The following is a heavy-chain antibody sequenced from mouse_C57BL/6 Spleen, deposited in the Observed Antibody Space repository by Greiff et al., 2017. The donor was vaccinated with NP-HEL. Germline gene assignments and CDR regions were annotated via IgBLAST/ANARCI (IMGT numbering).Heavy chain of an antibody. Sequence: QVQLQQSGAELVRPGTSVKVSCKASGYAFTNYLIEWVKQRPGQGLEWIGVINPGSGGTNYNEKFKGKATLTADKSSSTAYMQLSSLTSEDSAVYFCAREDTTVVEDYYAMDDWGQGTSVTVSS. CDR2: INPGSGGT. CDR1: GYAFTNYL. V-gene: IGHV1-54*01. CDR3: AREDTTVVEDYYAMDD. D-gene: IGHD1-1*01. J-gene: IGHJ4*01.